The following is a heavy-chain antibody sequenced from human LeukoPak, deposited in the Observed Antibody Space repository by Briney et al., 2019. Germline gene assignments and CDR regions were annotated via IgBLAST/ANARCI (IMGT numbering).Heavy chain of an antibody. V-gene: IGHV4-30-4*01. Sequence: SQTLSLTCTVSGGSISSGDYYWSWIRQPPGKGLEWIGYIYYSGSTYYNPSFKSRVTISVDTSKNQSSLKLSSVTAADTAVDYCARVGYYGSGSYRIDYWGQGTLVTVSS. CDR2: IYYSGST. CDR3: ARVGYYGSGSYRIDY. D-gene: IGHD3-10*01. CDR1: GGSISSGDYY. J-gene: IGHJ4*02.